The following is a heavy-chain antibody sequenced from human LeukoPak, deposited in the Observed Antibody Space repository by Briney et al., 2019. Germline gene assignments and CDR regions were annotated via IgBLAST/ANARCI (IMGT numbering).Heavy chain of an antibody. D-gene: IGHD1-26*01. CDR2: INPKSGAT. V-gene: IGHV1-2*02. J-gene: IGHJ4*02. CDR3: TIDEWELPGY. Sequence: ASVKVSCKTSGYTFTNYYIHWVRQAPGQGLEWMGWINPKSGATDFAQKFQGRITLTRDTSITTAHMEMNRLTSDDTAVYFCTIDEWELPGYWGQGTRVTVAT. CDR1: GYTFTNYY.